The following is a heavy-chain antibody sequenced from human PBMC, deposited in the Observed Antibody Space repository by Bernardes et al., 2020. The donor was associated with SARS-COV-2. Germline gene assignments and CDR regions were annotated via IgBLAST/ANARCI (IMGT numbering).Heavy chain of an antibody. CDR1: GFTFSSYS. D-gene: IGHD2-21*02. J-gene: IGHJ4*02. V-gene: IGHV3-64D*06. CDR2: ISTDGGST. CDR3: VKAYCGGDCYSPWFDY. Sequence: GGSLRLSCSASGFTFSSYSMHWVRQAPGKGLQYVSAISTDGGSTYYADSVKARFTISRDNSENTVYLQMSSLRVDDTAVYYCVKAYCGGDCYSPWFDYWGQGTLVTVSS.